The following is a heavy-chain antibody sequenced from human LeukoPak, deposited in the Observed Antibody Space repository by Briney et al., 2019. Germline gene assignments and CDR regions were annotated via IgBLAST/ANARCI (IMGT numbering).Heavy chain of an antibody. CDR2: IYPGDSDT. CDR3: ARPGYCSGGSCYSTYVY. Sequence: GESLKISCKTSGYSFSTYWIGWVRQMPGKGLEWMGIIYPGDSDTRYSPSFQGQVTISADKSISTAYLQWSSLKASDTAMYYCARPGYCSGGSCYSTYVYWGQGTLVTVSS. CDR1: GYSFSTYW. D-gene: IGHD2-15*01. J-gene: IGHJ4*02. V-gene: IGHV5-51*01.